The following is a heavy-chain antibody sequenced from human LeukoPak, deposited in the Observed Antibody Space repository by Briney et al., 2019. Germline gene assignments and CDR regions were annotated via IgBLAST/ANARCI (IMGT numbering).Heavy chain of an antibody. D-gene: IGHD6-25*01. Sequence: GGSLRLSCAASGFTFSSYAMHWVRQALGKGLEWISYISSSGSTRYYADSVMGRFTISRDNAENSLFLQMNSLKVDDTAVYYCTRDRYSSGPVGAFDIWGQGTMLTVSS. CDR1: GFTFSSYA. V-gene: IGHV3-48*03. J-gene: IGHJ3*02. CDR2: ISSSGSTR. CDR3: TRDRYSSGPVGAFDI.